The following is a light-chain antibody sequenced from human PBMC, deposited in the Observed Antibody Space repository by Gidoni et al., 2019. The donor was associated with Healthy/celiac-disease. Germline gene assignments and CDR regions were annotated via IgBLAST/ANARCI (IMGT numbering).Light chain of an antibody. J-gene: IGLJ1*01. Sequence: SYELTQPPSVSVSPGQTASITCSGDKLGDKYACWYQQKPGQSPVRVIYQDSKRPSGIPERFSGSNSGNTATLTISGTQAMDEADYYCQAWDSSTAHFGTGTKVTVL. V-gene: IGLV3-1*01. CDR3: QAWDSSTAH. CDR1: KLGDKY. CDR2: QDS.